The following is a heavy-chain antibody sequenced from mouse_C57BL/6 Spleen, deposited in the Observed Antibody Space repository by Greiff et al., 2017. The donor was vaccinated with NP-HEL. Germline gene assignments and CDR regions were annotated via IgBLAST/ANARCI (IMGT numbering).Heavy chain of an antibody. J-gene: IGHJ3*01. D-gene: IGHD3-2*02. Sequence: EVKLVESGGGLVQPGGSLSLSCAASGFTFTDYYMSWVRQPPGKALEWLGFIRNKANGYTTEYSASVKGRFTISRDNSQSILYRRMNALRAEDSATYYCARSSDSSGSFAYWGQGTLVTVSA. CDR2: IRNKANGYTT. CDR3: ARSSDSSGSFAY. V-gene: IGHV7-3*01. CDR1: GFTFTDYY.